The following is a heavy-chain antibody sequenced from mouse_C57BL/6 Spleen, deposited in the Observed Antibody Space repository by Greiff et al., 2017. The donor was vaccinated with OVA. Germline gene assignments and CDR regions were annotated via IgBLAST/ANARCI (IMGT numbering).Heavy chain of an antibody. CDR1: GYTFTDYH. V-gene: IGHV1-22*01. D-gene: IGHD1-1*01. CDR2: INPNNGGT. CDR3: ARGRYYYGSLYYAMDY. Sequence: VQLKQSGPELVKPGASVKMSCKASGYTFTDYHLHWVKQSHGKSLEWIGYINPNNGGTSYNQKFKGKATLTVNKSSSTAYMELRSLTSEDSAVYDCARGRYYYGSLYYAMDYWGQGTSVTVSS. J-gene: IGHJ4*01.